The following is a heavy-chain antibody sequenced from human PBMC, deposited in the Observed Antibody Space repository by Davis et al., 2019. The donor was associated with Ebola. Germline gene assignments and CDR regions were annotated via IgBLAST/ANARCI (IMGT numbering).Heavy chain of an antibody. CDR2: IKQDGSKK. CDR3: VPNPIAARAYYYYYYGMDV. CDR1: GFTFSTYL. Sequence: GGSLRLSCAASGFTFSTYLMSWVRQAPGKGLEWVANIKQDGSKKYYVDSVKDLFTISRDNAKNSLYLQMNSLRAEDTAVYHCVPNPIAARAYYYYYYGMDVWGQGTTVTVSS. V-gene: IGHV3-7*03. J-gene: IGHJ6*02. D-gene: IGHD6-6*01.